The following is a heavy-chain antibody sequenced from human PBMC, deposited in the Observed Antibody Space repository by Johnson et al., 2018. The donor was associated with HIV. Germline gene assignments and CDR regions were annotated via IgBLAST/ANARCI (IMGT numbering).Heavy chain of an antibody. CDR2: IYSGGST. D-gene: IGHD5-18*01. CDR1: GFTFRTYA. Sequence: EVQLVESGGGLVQPGGSLRLSCAVSGFTFRTYAMHWVRQAPGKGLEWVSVIYSGGSTYYADSVKGRYTISRDNSKNTLYLQMNSLRADDTAVYYCARAYSYGAFDIWGQGTRVTVSS. CDR3: ARAYSYGAFDI. J-gene: IGHJ3*02. V-gene: IGHV3-66*01.